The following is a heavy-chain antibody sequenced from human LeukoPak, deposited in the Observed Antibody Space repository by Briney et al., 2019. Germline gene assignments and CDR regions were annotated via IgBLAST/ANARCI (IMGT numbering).Heavy chain of an antibody. Sequence: PGGSLRLSCAAAGFTFSSYAMSWVRQAPGKGLEWVSAISGSGGSTYYADSVKGRFPISRDNAKNSLYLQMNSLRAEDTAVYYCAREEPNSFDYWGQGTLVTVSS. V-gene: IGHV3-23*01. D-gene: IGHD1-1*01. CDR2: ISGSGGST. CDR1: GFTFSSYA. J-gene: IGHJ4*02. CDR3: AREEPNSFDY.